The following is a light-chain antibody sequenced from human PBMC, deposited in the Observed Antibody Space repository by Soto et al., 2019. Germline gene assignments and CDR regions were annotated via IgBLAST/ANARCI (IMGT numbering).Light chain of an antibody. J-gene: IGLJ1*01. V-gene: IGLV2-23*02. CDR2: EVS. CDR1: SSDVGSYNL. Sequence: QSALTQPASVSGSPGQSITISCTGTSSDVGSYNLVSWYQQHPGKAPKLMIYEVSKRPSGVSNRFSGSKSGNTASLTISGLQAEDEADYSCCSYAGSSSYVFGTGTK. CDR3: CSYAGSSSYV.